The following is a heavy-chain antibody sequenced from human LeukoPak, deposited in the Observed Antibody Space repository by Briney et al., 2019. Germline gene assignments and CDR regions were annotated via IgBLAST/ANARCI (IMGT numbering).Heavy chain of an antibody. CDR1: GGSISSSSYY. D-gene: IGHD1-26*01. CDR2: IYYSGST. V-gene: IGHV4-39*07. J-gene: IGHJ4*02. CDR3: ARDVRIVGATVFDY. Sequence: SGTLSLTCTVSGGSISSSSYYWGWIRQPPGKGLEWIGSIYYSGSTYYNPSLKSRVTISVDTSKNQFSLKLSSVTAADTAVYYCARDVRIVGATVFDYWGQGTLVTVSS.